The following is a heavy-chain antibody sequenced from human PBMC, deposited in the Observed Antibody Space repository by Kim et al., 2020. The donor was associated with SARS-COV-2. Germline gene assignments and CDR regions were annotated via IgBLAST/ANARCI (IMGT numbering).Heavy chain of an antibody. D-gene: IGHD3-10*01. J-gene: IGHJ3*02. Sequence: GGSLRLSCAASGFTFSSYWMSWVRQAPGKGLEWVANIKQDGSEKYYVDSVKGRFTISRDNAKNSLYLQMNSLRAEDTAVYYCARESKPGLWFGEPSNPGGAFDIWGQGTMVTVSS. CDR1: GFTFSSYW. CDR2: IKQDGSEK. V-gene: IGHV3-7*01. CDR3: ARESKPGLWFGEPSNPGGAFDI.